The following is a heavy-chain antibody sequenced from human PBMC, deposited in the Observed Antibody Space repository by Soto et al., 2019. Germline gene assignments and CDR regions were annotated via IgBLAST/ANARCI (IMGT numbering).Heavy chain of an antibody. Sequence: EVQLVESGGSLVQPGGSLRLSCAASGFTFSSYSMNWVRQAPGKGLEWVSYISSSSSTIYYADSVKGRFTISRDNAKNSLYLQMNSLRDEDTAVYYCARDRSYYGDYRGIDYWGQGTLVTVSS. V-gene: IGHV3-48*02. D-gene: IGHD4-17*01. CDR1: GFTFSSYS. CDR2: ISSSSSTI. J-gene: IGHJ4*02. CDR3: ARDRSYYGDYRGIDY.